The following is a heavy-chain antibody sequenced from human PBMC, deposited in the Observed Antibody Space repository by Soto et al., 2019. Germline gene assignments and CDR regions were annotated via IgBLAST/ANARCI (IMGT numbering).Heavy chain of an antibody. D-gene: IGHD2-2*01. J-gene: IGHJ5*02. V-gene: IGHV4-30-4*01. CDR3: AIYAADNRWFEA. CDR2: IHAGGTT. CDR1: GGSIRSVDHW. Sequence: QEQLQESGPGLVKPSQTLSLTCTVSGGSIRSVDHWWRWVRQPPGKGLEWLGNIHAGGTTYVTPSLKSRLTVSVDTSRNQFSLNLNSVTAADTAVYFCAIYAADNRWFEAWGQGTLVTVSS.